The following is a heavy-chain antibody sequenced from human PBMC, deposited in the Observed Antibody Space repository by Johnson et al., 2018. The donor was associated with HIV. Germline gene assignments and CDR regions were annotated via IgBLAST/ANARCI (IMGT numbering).Heavy chain of an antibody. V-gene: IGHV3-7*01. CDR2: IKQDGSEK. Sequence: VQLVESGGGVVRPGGSLRLSCAAAGFTSDDYGMSWVRQAPGKGLEWVANIKQDGSEKYYVDSVKGRFTISRDNAKNSLYLQMNSLRVEDTAVYYCARDPGGSLGAFDIWGQGTIVTVSS. CDR1: GFTSDDYG. D-gene: IGHD1-26*01. J-gene: IGHJ3*02. CDR3: ARDPGGSLGAFDI.